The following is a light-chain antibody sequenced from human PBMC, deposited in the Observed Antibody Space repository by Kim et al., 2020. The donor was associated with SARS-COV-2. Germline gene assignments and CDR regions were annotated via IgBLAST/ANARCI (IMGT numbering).Light chain of an antibody. V-gene: IGLV1-51*01. CDR2: DSD. CDR1: QSNVRSNY. CDR3: GAWDSSLRAGV. Sequence: GQSVTISCSGSQSNVRSNYVAWYQQFPGTPPKLIIYDSDKRRSGVPNRFSGSKSGTTATLAITGVQTGDEADYYCGAWDSSLRAGVFGGGTKVTVL. J-gene: IGLJ2*01.